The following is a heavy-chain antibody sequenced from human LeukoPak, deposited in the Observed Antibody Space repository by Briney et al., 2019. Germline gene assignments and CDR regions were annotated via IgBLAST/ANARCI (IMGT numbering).Heavy chain of an antibody. CDR2: IRGSCGST. V-gene: IGHV3-23*01. CDR3: TTDRMIYATNWAVSWFDP. J-gene: IGHJ5*02. CDR1: GFTFSGYG. D-gene: IGHD2-8*01. Sequence: GGTLRLSCAASGFTFSGYGMSWVRQAPGKGRKWVSAIRGSCGSTYYADSVKGRITISRDNSKNTLYLQMNSLKTDDTAVYYCTTDRMIYATNWAVSWFDPWGQGTLVTVSS.